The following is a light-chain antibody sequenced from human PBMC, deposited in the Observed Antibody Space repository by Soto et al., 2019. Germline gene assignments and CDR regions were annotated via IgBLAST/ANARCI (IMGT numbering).Light chain of an antibody. CDR1: QSVSSN. J-gene: IGKJ1*01. V-gene: IGKV3-15*01. CDR2: GAS. CDR3: QQYNNWPPWT. Sequence: DIVMTQSPSTLSVSPFELATLPCRASQSVSSNLAWYQQKPGQAPRLLIYGASTRATGIPARFSGSGSGTEFTLTISSLQSEDFAVYYCQQYNNWPPWTFGQGTKVDI.